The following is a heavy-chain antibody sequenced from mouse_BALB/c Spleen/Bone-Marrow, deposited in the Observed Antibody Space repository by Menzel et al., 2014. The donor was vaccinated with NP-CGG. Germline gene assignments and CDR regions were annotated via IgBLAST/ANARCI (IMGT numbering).Heavy chain of an antibody. CDR2: ISSGSST. J-gene: IGHJ4*01. CDR3: ARGRTRGYTMDY. V-gene: IGHV5-6-5*01. Sequence: EVMLVESGGGLVKPGGSLKLSCAASGFTFSSYAMSWVRQTPEKRLEWVASISSGSSTYYPDSVKGRFTISRDNARNILYLQMSSLRPEDTAMYYCARGRTRGYTMDYWGQGTSVTVSS. CDR1: GFTFSSYA.